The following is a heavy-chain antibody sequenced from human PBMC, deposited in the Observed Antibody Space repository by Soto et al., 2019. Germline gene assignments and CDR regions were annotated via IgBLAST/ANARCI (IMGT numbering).Heavy chain of an antibody. Sequence: EVQLMESGGDLVQPGGSLRLACEVSGFTFSDSWMTWVRQAPGKGLEWVARIKPDESEKKYADSVKGRFSISRDNAKNSMYLQMDSLRGEDTAVYYCVRGGSNYASWGQGTLVTVSS. CDR1: GFTFSDSW. CDR2: IKPDESEK. D-gene: IGHD4-4*01. V-gene: IGHV3-7*01. CDR3: VRGGSNYAS. J-gene: IGHJ5*02.